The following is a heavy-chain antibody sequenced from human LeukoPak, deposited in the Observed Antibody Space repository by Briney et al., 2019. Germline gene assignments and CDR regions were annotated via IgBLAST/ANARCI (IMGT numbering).Heavy chain of an antibody. CDR1: GFTFSSYS. CDR2: ISYDGSNK. CDR3: AKDMSPTHAGENYYYYGMDV. J-gene: IGHJ6*02. Sequence: GGSLRLSCAASGFTFSSYSMNWVRQAPGKGLEWVAVISYDGSNKYYADSVKGRFTISRDNSKNTLYLQMNSLRAEDTAVYYCAKDMSPTHAGENYYYYGMDVWGQGTAVTVSS. V-gene: IGHV3-30*18. D-gene: IGHD3-10*01.